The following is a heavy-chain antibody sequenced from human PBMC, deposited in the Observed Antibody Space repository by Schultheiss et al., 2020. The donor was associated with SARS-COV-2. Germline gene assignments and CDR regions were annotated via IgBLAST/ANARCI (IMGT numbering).Heavy chain of an antibody. CDR2: ISSSSSYI. Sequence: GGSLRLSCAASGFTFSSYSMNWVRQAPGKGLEWVSSISSSSSYIYYADSVKGRFTISRDNAKNSLYLQMNSLRAEDTAVYYCARGGYSSSWYYSYYYGMDVWGQGTTVTVSS. D-gene: IGHD6-13*01. CDR1: GFTFSSYS. V-gene: IGHV3-21*01. CDR3: ARGGYSSSWYYSYYYGMDV. J-gene: IGHJ6*02.